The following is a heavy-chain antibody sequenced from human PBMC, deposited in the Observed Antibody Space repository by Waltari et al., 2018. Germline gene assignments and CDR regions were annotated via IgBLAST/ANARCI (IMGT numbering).Heavy chain of an antibody. D-gene: IGHD2-15*01. CDR2: ILYDGSKT. CDR3: AKDYCAGGSCYIDD. Sequence: QVQLVESGGGVVQPGRSLRLSCAVSGCTFSDYGMHWVRQAPGKGLEWVASILYDGSKTFYTDSVKGRFTISRDNSKNTLYLQMNSLRAEDTAVYFCAKDYCAGGSCYIDDWGQGTPVSVSS. V-gene: IGHV3-30*18. J-gene: IGHJ4*02. CDR1: GCTFSDYG.